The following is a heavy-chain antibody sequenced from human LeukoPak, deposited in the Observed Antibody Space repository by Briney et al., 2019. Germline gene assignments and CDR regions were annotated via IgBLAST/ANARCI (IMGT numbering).Heavy chain of an antibody. V-gene: IGHV3-11*04. CDR3: VTAPTRTYSVY. CDR1: GFIFSDYY. Sequence: PGGSLRLSCAASGFIFSDYYMSWVRQAPGKGMEWVSYMSSSGDNIYYADSVKGRFTIPMDNAKNSLFLQMNSLRAEDTAVYYCVTAPTRTYSVYWGQGTLVTVSS. D-gene: IGHD2-15*01. J-gene: IGHJ4*02. CDR2: MSSSGDNI.